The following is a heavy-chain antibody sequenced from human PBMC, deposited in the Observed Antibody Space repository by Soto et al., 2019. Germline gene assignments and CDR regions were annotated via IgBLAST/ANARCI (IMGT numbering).Heavy chain of an antibody. CDR2: FDPEDGET. V-gene: IGHV1-24*01. D-gene: IGHD3-9*01. CDR1: GYTLTELS. J-gene: IGHJ6*02. CDR3: ATDRLPTDYDILYGGMDV. Sequence: ASVKVSCKVSGYTLTELSMHWVQQAPGKGLEWMGGFDPEDGETIYAQKFQGRVTMTEDTSTDTAYMELSSLRSEDTAVYYCATDRLPTDYDILYGGMDVRGQGXTVTVYS.